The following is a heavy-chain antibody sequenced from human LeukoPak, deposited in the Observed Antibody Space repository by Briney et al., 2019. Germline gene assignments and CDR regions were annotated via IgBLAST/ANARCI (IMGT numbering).Heavy chain of an antibody. CDR2: ISGSAHKI. V-gene: IGHV3-23*01. J-gene: IGHJ4*02. CDR1: GFTFSNYA. D-gene: IGHD5-18*01. CDR3: AGRITGYSSGYVF. Sequence: GGSLRLSCIGSGFTFSNYAMSWVRQAPGKGLDWVSVISGSAHKIRYADSVRGRFTISRDNSENTVYLQMNNLRGEDTAIYYCAGRITGYSSGYVFWGQGTLVTVSS.